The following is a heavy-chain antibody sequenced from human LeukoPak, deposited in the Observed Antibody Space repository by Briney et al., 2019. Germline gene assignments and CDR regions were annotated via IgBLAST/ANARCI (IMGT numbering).Heavy chain of an antibody. CDR3: ARDLSELRFLEWLSHDNWFDP. CDR2: ISAYNGNT. J-gene: IGHJ5*02. CDR1: GYTFTSYG. D-gene: IGHD3-3*01. V-gene: IGHV1-18*01. Sequence: ASVKVSCKASGYTFTSYGISWVRQAPGQGLEWMGWISAYNGNTNYAQKLQGRVTMTTDTSTSTDYMELRSLRSDDTAVYYCARDLSELRFLEWLSHDNWFDPWGQGTLVTVSS.